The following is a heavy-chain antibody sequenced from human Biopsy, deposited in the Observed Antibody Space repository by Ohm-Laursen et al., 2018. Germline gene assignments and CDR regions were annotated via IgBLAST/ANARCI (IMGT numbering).Heavy chain of an antibody. CDR1: GGSIISYY. D-gene: IGHD3-3*01. J-gene: IGHJ5*02. CDR2: VYNGGIT. V-gene: IGHV4-59*07. CDR3: ARTPRDSFWSGSYKRGLWFDP. Sequence: SDTLSLTCGVSGGSIISYYWTWIRPPPGKGLEWIGHVYNGGITNSNPSLKSRVTKSKDTSKNQFPLQVNSVTAADTAVYYCARTPRDSFWSGSYKRGLWFDPWGQGTLVIVSS.